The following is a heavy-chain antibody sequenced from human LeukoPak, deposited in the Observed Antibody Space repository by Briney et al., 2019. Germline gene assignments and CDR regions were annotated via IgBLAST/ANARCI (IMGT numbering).Heavy chain of an antibody. CDR2: INTDGSIT. D-gene: IGHD3-3*01. Sequence: GGSLRLSCAASGFTFSSYWMHWVRQAPGKGLVWVSRINTDGSITSYADSVKGRFTISRDNAKSTLYLQMNSLRAEDTAVYYCARVLQGEWFFDYWGQGTLVTVSS. J-gene: IGHJ4*02. CDR3: ARVLQGEWFFDY. CDR1: GFTFSSYW. V-gene: IGHV3-74*01.